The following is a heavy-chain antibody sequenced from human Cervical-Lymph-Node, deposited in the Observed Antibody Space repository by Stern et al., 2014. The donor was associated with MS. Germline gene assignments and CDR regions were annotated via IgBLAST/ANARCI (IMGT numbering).Heavy chain of an antibody. D-gene: IGHD1-1*01. V-gene: IGHV3-53*01. CDR3: ARDTSSPERSDW. CDR2: ITNVGSS. CDR1: GFTVSRDY. J-gene: IGHJ4*02. Sequence: EVPLVESGGGVIQPGGSLRLSCTASGFTVSRDYMTWVRQAPGKGLEWVSLITNVGSSFYTDSVKGRFTISRYDSKNTVYLHMTSLRAEDTAMYYCARDTSSPERSDWWGQGTLVTVSS.